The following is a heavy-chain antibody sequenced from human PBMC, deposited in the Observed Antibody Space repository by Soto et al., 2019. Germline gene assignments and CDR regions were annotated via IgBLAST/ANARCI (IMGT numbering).Heavy chain of an antibody. J-gene: IGHJ4*02. V-gene: IGHV3-23*01. CDR3: AKKQERELPRVIDF. D-gene: IGHD1-7*01. CDR2: MSSSGSTT. Sequence: EVRLLESGGGLVKPGGSLRLSCATSGLTFSNYAMSWVRQAPGGGLGWVSAMSSSGSTTYYADSGRGRFTMSRDRSKNTLYLQMSSLRAEDTALYYCAKKQERELPRVIDFWGQGTLVTVSS. CDR1: GLTFSNYA.